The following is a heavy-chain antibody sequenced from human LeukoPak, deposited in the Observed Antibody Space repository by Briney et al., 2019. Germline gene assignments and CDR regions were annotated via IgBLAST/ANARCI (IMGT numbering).Heavy chain of an antibody. CDR2: ISSNGGST. J-gene: IGHJ3*02. V-gene: IGHV3-64*01. CDR3: ARDAKYYDFWSGYHDAFDI. Sequence: GGSLRLSCAASGFTFSSYAMHWVRQAPGKGLEYVSAISSNGGSTYYANSVKGRFTISRDNSKNTLYLQMGSLRAEDMAVYYCARDAKYYDFWSGYHDAFDIWGQGTMVTVSS. D-gene: IGHD3-3*01. CDR1: GFTFSSYA.